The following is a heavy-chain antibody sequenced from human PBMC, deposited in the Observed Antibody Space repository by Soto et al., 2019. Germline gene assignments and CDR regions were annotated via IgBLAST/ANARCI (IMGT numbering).Heavy chain of an antibody. CDR3: ARQRYFDSYYGMDV. CDR1: GFTFSSYG. D-gene: IGHD3-9*01. Sequence: QVQLVESGGGVVQPGRSLRLSCAASGFTFSSYGMHWVRQAPGKGLEWVAVIWYDGSNKYYADSVKGRFTISRDNSKNTLCLQMNSLRAEDTAVYYCARQRYFDSYYGMDVWGQGTTVTVSS. J-gene: IGHJ6*02. CDR2: IWYDGSNK. V-gene: IGHV3-33*01.